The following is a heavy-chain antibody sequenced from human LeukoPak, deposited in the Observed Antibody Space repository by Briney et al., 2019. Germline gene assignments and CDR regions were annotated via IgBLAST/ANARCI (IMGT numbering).Heavy chain of an antibody. V-gene: IGHV3-66*01. J-gene: IGHJ4*02. CDR1: GLTVSSNY. Sequence: GGSLRLSCAASGLTVSSNYMSWVRQAPGTGLEWVSVIYSGGSTYYADSVKGRFIISRDNSKNTLYLQMNSLRVEDTAVYYCARRPDYGGTPTFDYWGQGTLVTVSS. CDR3: ARRPDYGGTPTFDY. D-gene: IGHD4-23*01. CDR2: IYSGGST.